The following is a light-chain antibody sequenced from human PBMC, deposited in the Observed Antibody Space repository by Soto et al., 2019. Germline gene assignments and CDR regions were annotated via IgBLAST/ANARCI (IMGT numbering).Light chain of an antibody. Sequence: QSVLTQSPSASGTPGQWVTISCSGSSSNIGSNSVNWYQQLPGTAPKLLVYSYTQRPSGVPDRFSGSKSGTSASLAISGLQSEDEADYYCAAWDNSLSIYVFGTGTKVTVL. J-gene: IGLJ1*01. CDR2: SYT. CDR1: SSNIGSNS. V-gene: IGLV1-44*01. CDR3: AAWDNSLSIYV.